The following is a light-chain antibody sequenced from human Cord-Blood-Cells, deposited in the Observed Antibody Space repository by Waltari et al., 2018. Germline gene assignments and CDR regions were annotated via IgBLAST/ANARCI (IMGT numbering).Light chain of an antibody. CDR1: SLRSYY. CDR2: GKN. CDR3: NSRDSSGNHVV. V-gene: IGLV3-19*01. J-gene: IGLJ2*01. Sequence: SSELTQDPAVSVALGQTVRITCQGDSLRSYYASWYQQKPGQAPVLVIYGKNNRPSGSPDRFSGSRSGNTASLTITGAQAEDEADYYCNSRDSSGNHVVFGGGTKLTVL.